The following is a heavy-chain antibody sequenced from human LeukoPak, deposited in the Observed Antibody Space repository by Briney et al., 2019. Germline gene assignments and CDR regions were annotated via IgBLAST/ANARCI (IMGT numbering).Heavy chain of an antibody. V-gene: IGHV4-39*01. CDR2: LSDTGTT. CDR1: GGSVSTISHF. D-gene: IGHD1-14*01. Sequence: TPSETLSLTCTVPGGSVSTISHFWDWVRQPPGKGLEWIVSLSDTGTTYYNPSLESRVTMSVDTSKNQFSLKLSSVTAADTAVYYCARRDHTGRSHAWFDPWGQGTLVTVSS. J-gene: IGHJ5*02. CDR3: ARRDHTGRSHAWFDP.